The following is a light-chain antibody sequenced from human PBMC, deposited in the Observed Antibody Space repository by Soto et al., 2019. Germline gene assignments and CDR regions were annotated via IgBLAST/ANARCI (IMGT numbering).Light chain of an antibody. V-gene: IGKV3-20*01. CDR3: QQYARSPWT. CDR1: QTVSSGY. Sequence: EVVLTQSPGTLSLSPGEAATLSCRASQTVSSGYLAWYQQRSGQAPRLLIYGSSSRASDVPDRFSGSGSGTEFTLTISILEPEDFAVYFCQQYARSPWTFGQGTKLEIK. J-gene: IGKJ1*01. CDR2: GSS.